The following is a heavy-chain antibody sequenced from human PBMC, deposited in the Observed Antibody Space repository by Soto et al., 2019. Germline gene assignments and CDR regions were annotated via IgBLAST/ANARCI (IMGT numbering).Heavy chain of an antibody. V-gene: IGHV4-34*01. Sequence: SSETLSLTCVVSGGSLSDYFWSWIRQPPGLALGWIGEINHLGSINYNPSLKSRVTMSVDTSKNQFSLTLNSVTAADTATYYCARGGISHWAYFYYMDVWDRGTTVTVSS. D-gene: IGHD2-21*01. CDR1: GGSLSDYF. CDR2: INHLGSI. CDR3: ARGGISHWAYFYYMDV. J-gene: IGHJ6*03.